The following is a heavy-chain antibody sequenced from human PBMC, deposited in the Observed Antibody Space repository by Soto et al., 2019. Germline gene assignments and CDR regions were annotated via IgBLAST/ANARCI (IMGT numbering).Heavy chain of an antibody. D-gene: IGHD2-2*02. Sequence: ASVKISCKAAGGTFSGYAISWGRQAPGQGLEWMGGFIPIFGTANYAQKLQGRVTITADKTTSTAYMELSSLRSEDTAVYYCASVNNGYCSSTSCYKGKGYYYYGMDVWGQGTTVTVSS. J-gene: IGHJ6*02. CDR1: GGTFSGYA. CDR3: ASVNNGYCSSTSCYKGKGYYYYGMDV. V-gene: IGHV1-69*06. CDR2: FIPIFGTA.